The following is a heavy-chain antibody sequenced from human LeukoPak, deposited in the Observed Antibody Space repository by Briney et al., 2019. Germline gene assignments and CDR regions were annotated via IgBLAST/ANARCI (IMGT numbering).Heavy chain of an antibody. Sequence: GGSLRLSCAASGFTFSSYAMSWVRQAPGKGLEWVSAISGSGGSTYYAGSVKGRFAISRDNSKNTLYLQMNSLRAEDTAVYYCAPRGDFWSGFFDYWGQGTLVTVSS. CDR3: APRGDFWSGFFDY. D-gene: IGHD3-3*01. J-gene: IGHJ4*02. CDR1: GFTFSSYA. CDR2: ISGSGGST. V-gene: IGHV3-23*01.